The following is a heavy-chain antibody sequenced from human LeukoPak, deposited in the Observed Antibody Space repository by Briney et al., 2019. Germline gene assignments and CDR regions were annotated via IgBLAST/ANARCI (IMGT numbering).Heavy chain of an antibody. J-gene: IGHJ5*02. Sequence: GGSLRLSCAASGFTFSSMNWVRQAPGKGLEWVSFISTSSSYIHYADSVKGRFTISRDNAKKSLYLEMNSLRAEDTAVYYCARDRPMVRGFQPWGQGTLVTVSS. CDR2: ISTSSSYI. CDR1: GFTFSS. V-gene: IGHV3-21*01. D-gene: IGHD3-10*01. CDR3: ARDRPMVRGFQP.